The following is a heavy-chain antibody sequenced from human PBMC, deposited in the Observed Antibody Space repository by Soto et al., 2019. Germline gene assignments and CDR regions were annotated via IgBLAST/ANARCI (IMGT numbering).Heavy chain of an antibody. Sequence: EVQLLESGGGLVQPGGYLRLSCAASGFTFSSYAMSWVRQAPGKGLEWVSAISDSGGSTFYADSVKGRFTISRDNSKNTXXRQMNSLRAEDTAVYYCAKGSGFRSGGSCYAPTDYWGQGTLVTVSS. D-gene: IGHD2-15*01. CDR1: GFTFSSYA. CDR3: AKGSGFRSGGSCYAPTDY. CDR2: ISDSGGST. J-gene: IGHJ4*02. V-gene: IGHV3-23*01.